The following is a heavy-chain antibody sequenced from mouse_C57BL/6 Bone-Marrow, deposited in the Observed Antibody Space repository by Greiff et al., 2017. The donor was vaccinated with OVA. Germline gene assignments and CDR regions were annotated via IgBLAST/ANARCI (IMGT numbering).Heavy chain of an antibody. Sequence: VQLQQPGAELVKPGASVKMSCKASGYTFTSYWITWVKQRPRQGLEWIGDIYPGSGSTNYNEKFKSKATLTVDTSSSTAYMQLSSLTSEDSAVYYCARSDGYYFYWYFDVWGTGTTVTVSS. CDR2: IYPGSGST. D-gene: IGHD2-3*01. CDR3: ARSDGYYFYWYFDV. V-gene: IGHV1-55*01. J-gene: IGHJ1*03. CDR1: GYTFTSYW.